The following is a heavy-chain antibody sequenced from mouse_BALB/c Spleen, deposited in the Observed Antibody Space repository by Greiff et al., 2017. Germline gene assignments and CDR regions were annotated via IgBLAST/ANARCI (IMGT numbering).Heavy chain of an antibody. CDR3: ARLYGNYSYAMDY. CDR1: GFAFSSYD. V-gene: IGHV5-12-1*01. D-gene: IGHD2-10*02. J-gene: IGHJ4*01. Sequence: DVKLVESGGGLVKPGGSLKLSCAASGFAFSSYDMSWVRQTPEKRLEWVAYISSGGGSTYYPDTVKGRFTISRDNAKNTLYLQMSSLKSEDTAMYYCARLYGNYSYAMDYWGQGTSVTVSS. CDR2: ISSGGGST.